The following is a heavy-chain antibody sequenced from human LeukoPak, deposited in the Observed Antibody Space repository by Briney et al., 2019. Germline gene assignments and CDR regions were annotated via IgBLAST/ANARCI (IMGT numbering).Heavy chain of an antibody. J-gene: IGHJ4*02. CDR3: ARVYTSPSQDHYFDY. CDR1: GFTVSSNY. Sequence: GGSLRLSCAASGFTVSSNYMSWVRQAPGKGLGWVSVIYSGGSTYYADSVKGRFTISRDNSKNTLYLQMNSLRAEDTAVYYCARVYTSPSQDHYFDYWGQGTLVTVSS. D-gene: IGHD2-2*02. CDR2: IYSGGST. V-gene: IGHV3-53*01.